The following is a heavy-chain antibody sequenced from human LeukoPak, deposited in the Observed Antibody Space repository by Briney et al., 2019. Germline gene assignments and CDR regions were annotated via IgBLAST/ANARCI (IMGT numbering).Heavy chain of an antibody. J-gene: IGHJ4*02. CDR2: ISYDGSNK. V-gene: IGHV3-30*18. D-gene: IGHD3-22*01. CDR1: GFTFSSYG. Sequence: GGSLRLSCAASGFTFSSYGMHWVRQAPGKGREWVAVISYDGSNKYYADSVKGRFTISRDNSKNTLYLQMNSLRAEDTAVYYCAKGDSSGVTFDYWGQGTLVTVSS. CDR3: AKGDSSGVTFDY.